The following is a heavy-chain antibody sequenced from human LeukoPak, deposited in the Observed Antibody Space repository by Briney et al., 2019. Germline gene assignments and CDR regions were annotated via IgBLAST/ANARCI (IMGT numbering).Heavy chain of an antibody. V-gene: IGHV4-30-4*01. CDR1: GGPISSGDYY. Sequence: SETLSLTCTVSGGPISSGDYYWSWIRQPPGKGLEWIGYIYYSGSTYYNPSLKSRVTISVDTSKNQFSLKLSSVTAADTAVYYCARDRDLGYGMDVWGQGTTVTVSS. CDR2: IYYSGST. CDR3: ARDRDLGYGMDV. D-gene: IGHD3-10*01. J-gene: IGHJ6*02.